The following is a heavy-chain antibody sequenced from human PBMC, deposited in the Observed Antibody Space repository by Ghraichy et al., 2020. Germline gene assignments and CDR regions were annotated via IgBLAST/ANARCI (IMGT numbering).Heavy chain of an antibody. J-gene: IGHJ6*02. CDR2: ISPYSGNT. V-gene: IGHV1-18*01. D-gene: IGHD3-22*01. CDR3: ARVTNDDKSGHDYHDGLDV. Sequence: ASVKVSCKASGYNFIIDAITWVRQDPGKGLEWMGWISPYSGNTTYAEDLQGRVTMTTDTSTSTAFMELRGLRADDSAIYYCARVTNDDKSGHDYHDGLDVWGQGTTVTVSS. CDR1: GYNFIIDA.